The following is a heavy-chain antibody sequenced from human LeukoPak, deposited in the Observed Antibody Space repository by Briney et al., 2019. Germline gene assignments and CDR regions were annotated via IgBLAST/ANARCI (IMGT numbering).Heavy chain of an antibody. D-gene: IGHD3-22*01. V-gene: IGHV3-9*01. CDR3: AKDILGYYDSSGYYDY. CDR2: ISWNSAGI. J-gene: IGHJ4*02. CDR1: GFTFDDYA. Sequence: GGSLRLSCVASGFTFDDYAMPWVRQAPGEGLEWVSGISWNSAGIGYADSVKGRFTISRDNAKNSLYLQMNSLRAEDTAFYYCAKDILGYYDSSGYYDYWGQGTLVTVSS.